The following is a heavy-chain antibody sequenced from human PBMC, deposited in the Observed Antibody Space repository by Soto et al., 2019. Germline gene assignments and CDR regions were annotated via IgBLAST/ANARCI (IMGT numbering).Heavy chain of an antibody. Sequence: PGGSLRLSCTALTGYAMSWVRRGPGKGLEWISTISPTGNTHYADSVEGRFTISRDDSKNTFYLQMKNLRADDTGVYYCAKDPSTGHADLWGQGTLVTVSS. J-gene: IGHJ5*02. V-gene: IGHV3-23*01. CDR1: TGYA. D-gene: IGHD3-9*01. CDR2: ISPTGNT. CDR3: AKDPSTGHADL.